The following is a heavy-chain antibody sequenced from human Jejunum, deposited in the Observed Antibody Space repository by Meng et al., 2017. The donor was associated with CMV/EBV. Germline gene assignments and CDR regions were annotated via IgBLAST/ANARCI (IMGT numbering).Heavy chain of an antibody. V-gene: IGHV3-23*01. J-gene: IGHJ1*01. CDR3: ARGKPSLGTGDIFEH. Sequence: GFTFSAYAMNWVRQAPGKGLQWVSGLSDSGSRTYYEDSVKGRFTISRDNSKNTQYLQMNSLRAEDTAVYYCARGKPSLGTGDIFEHWGPGTLVTVSS. D-gene: IGHD1-1*01. CDR1: GFTFSAYA. CDR2: LSDSGSRT.